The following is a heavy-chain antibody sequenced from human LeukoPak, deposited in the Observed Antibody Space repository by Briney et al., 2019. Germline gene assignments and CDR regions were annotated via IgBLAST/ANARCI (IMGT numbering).Heavy chain of an antibody. Sequence: GGSLRLSCAASGFTFSDYETNWVRQAPGKGLEWVSYISSSGTSIYYADSIKGRFTISRDNAENSLSLQMNSLRAEDTAVYYCARGGFYGDYYFDYWGQGTLVTVSS. CDR2: ISSSGTSI. J-gene: IGHJ4*02. CDR3: ARGGFYGDYYFDY. V-gene: IGHV3-48*03. CDR1: GFTFSDYE. D-gene: IGHD4-17*01.